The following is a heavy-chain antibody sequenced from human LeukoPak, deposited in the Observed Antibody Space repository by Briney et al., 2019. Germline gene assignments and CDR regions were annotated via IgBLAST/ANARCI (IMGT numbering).Heavy chain of an antibody. Sequence: SETLSLTCTVSGGSISSGSYYWSWIRPPAGKGLEWIGRIYTSGSTNYNPSLKSRVTISVDTSKNQFSLKLSSVTAADTAVYYCARRHKEVSAAVLKPGNWYFDLWGRGTLVTVSS. D-gene: IGHD2-2*01. J-gene: IGHJ2*01. CDR1: GGSISSGSYY. CDR2: IYTSGST. V-gene: IGHV4-61*02. CDR3: ARRHKEVSAAVLKPGNWYFDL.